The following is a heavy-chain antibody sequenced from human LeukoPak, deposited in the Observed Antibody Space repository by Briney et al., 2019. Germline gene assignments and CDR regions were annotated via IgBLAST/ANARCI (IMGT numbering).Heavy chain of an antibody. CDR1: GYTFTGYY. V-gene: IGHV1-2*02. CDR2: INPKNGDT. J-gene: IGHJ4*02. D-gene: IGHD3-10*01. CDR3: ARDQGWELVIDYFDY. Sequence: ASVKVSCKASGYTFTGYYIHWVRQAPGQGFEWMGWINPKNGDTNSAQNFQGRVTMTSDTSISTAYMELSRLRSDDTAIYHCARDQGWELVIDYFDYWGQGTLVTVSS.